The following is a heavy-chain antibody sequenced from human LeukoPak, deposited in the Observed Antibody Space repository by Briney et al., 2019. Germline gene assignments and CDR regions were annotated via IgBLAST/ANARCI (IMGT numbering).Heavy chain of an antibody. CDR1: GGSISRSSYY. V-gene: IGHV4-39*01. J-gene: IGHJ4*02. CDR2: LYNIEST. CDR3: ARHPTLTSGGNFDY. D-gene: IGHD3-16*01. Sequence: SETLSLTCSVSGGSISRSSYYWGWLRQPPGKGLGWIGSLYNIESTYYNPSLQSRVTISVDTSKNQFSLMLSSVTAADTAVYYCARHPTLTSGGNFDYWGQGALVTVSS.